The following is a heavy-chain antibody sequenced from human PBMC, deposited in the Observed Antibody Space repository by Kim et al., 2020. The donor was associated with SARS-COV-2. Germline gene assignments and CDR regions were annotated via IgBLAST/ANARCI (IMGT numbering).Heavy chain of an antibody. D-gene: IGHD1-1*01. J-gene: IGHJ4*02. Sequence: SETLSLTCTVSGGSISSYYWSWIRQPPGKGLEWIGYIYYSGSTNYNPSLKSRVTISVDTSKNQFSLKLSSVTAADTAVYYCASVQRGLFDYWGQGTLVTVSS. CDR3: ASVQRGLFDY. CDR1: GGSISSYY. V-gene: IGHV4-59*01. CDR2: IYYSGST.